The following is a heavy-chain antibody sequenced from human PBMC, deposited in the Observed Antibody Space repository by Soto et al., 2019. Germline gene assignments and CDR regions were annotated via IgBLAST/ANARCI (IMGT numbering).Heavy chain of an antibody. CDR1: GVSFNNNG. Sequence: QVQLVQSGAEVKKPGSSVKVSCKTSGVSFNNNGIDWVRQAPGHGLEWVGGVSPPFRTSNYARKFQGRISITADASTGTVNMELSSLTSEDTAQYYCARVLYYGSGSYSPYGMDVWGQGTTVTVSS. V-gene: IGHV1-69*01. D-gene: IGHD3-10*01. J-gene: IGHJ6*02. CDR3: ARVLYYGSGSYSPYGMDV. CDR2: VSPPFRTS.